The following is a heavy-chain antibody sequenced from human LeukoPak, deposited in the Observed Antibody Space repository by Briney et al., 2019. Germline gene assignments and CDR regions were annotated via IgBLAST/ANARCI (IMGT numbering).Heavy chain of an antibody. CDR1: GFTFSSYG. J-gene: IGHJ4*02. V-gene: IGHV3-33*01. CDR2: IWYDGTNK. CDR3: ARDHDYGDSLFDY. Sequence: GGSLRLSCATSGFTFSSYGMHWVRQAPGKGLDWVAVIWYDGTNKYYADSVKGRFTISRDNSKNTRYLQMNSLRADDTAVYYCARDHDYGDSLFDYRGQGTLVTVSS. D-gene: IGHD4-17*01.